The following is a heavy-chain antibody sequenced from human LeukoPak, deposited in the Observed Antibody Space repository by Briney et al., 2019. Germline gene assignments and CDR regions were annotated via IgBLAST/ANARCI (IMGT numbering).Heavy chain of an antibody. Sequence: GESLKISCKGSGYSFTSYWISWVRQMPGKGLEWIGRIDPSDSYTNYSPSFQCHVTISADKSISTAYLQWSSLKASDTAMYYCARLEYQRGYSYGEYFQHWGQGTLVSVSS. CDR2: IDPSDSYT. J-gene: IGHJ1*01. V-gene: IGHV5-10-1*01. D-gene: IGHD5-18*01. CDR1: GYSFTSYW. CDR3: ARLEYQRGYSYGEYFQH.